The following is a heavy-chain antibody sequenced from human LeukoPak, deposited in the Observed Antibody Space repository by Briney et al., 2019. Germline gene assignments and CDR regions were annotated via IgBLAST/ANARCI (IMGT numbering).Heavy chain of an antibody. CDR2: ISASGTIT. CDR1: GFTFSSYE. Sequence: GGSLRLSCAASGFTFSSYEMNWVRQAPGKGLEWISYISASGTITHYADSVEGRFTMSRDNAKNSLYLQMNSLRAEDTAVYYCARDHGGVLVRGVIDYWGQGTLVTVSS. J-gene: IGHJ4*02. CDR3: ARDHGGVLVRGVIDY. V-gene: IGHV3-48*03. D-gene: IGHD3-10*01.